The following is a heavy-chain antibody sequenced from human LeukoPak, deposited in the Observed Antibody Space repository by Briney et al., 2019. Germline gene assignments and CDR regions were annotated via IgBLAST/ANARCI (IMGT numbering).Heavy chain of an antibody. Sequence: ASVKVSCKASGGTLSSYAISRVRQAPGQGLEWMGGIIPIFGTANYAQKFQGRVTITADESTSTAYMELSSLRSEDTAVYYCARVIPPGSLEWLLGWFDPWGQGTLVTVSS. D-gene: IGHD3-3*01. J-gene: IGHJ5*02. CDR2: IIPIFGTA. V-gene: IGHV1-69*01. CDR1: GGTLSSYA. CDR3: ARVIPPGSLEWLLGWFDP.